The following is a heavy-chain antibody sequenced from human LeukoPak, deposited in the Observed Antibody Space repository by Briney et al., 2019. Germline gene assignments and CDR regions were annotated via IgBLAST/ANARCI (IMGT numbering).Heavy chain of an antibody. V-gene: IGHV3-66*01. CDR2: IYSGGAT. CDR1: GVTVGNNY. J-gene: IGHJ4*02. CDR3: ARDPSAVALGTYG. Sequence: GGSLRLSCAASGVTVGNNYMIWVRQAPGKGLEWVSRIYSGGATNYADSVKGRFTISRDSSKNTPFLQLNSLRAEGTAVYYCARDPSAVALGTYGWGQGTLVTVSS. D-gene: IGHD6-13*01.